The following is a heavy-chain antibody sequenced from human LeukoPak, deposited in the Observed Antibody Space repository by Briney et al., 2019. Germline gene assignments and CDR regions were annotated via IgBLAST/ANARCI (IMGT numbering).Heavy chain of an antibody. CDR2: INHSGST. CDR1: GGSFSGYY. V-gene: IGHV4-34*01. Sequence: SETLSLTCAVYGGSFSGYYWSWIRQPPGKGLEWIGEINHSGSTNYNPSLKSRVTISVDRSKIQFSLKLSSVTAADTAVYYCARVSNYARNFDYWGQGTLVTVSS. D-gene: IGHD2-2*01. J-gene: IGHJ4*02. CDR3: ARVSNYARNFDY.